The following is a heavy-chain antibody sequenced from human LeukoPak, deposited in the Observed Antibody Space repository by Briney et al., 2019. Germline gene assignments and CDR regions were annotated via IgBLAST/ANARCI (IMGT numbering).Heavy chain of an antibody. CDR3: AKGRSGWYVFDY. Sequence: PGGSLRLSCAASGFTFSSLAMHWVRQAPGKGLEWLAVIWSDGNTKYYPDSVKGRFTISRDNSKNTLYLQMNGLAAEDTAIYYCAKGRSGWYVFDYWGQGTLVTVSS. D-gene: IGHD6-19*01. J-gene: IGHJ4*02. V-gene: IGHV3-33*06. CDR1: GFTFSSLA. CDR2: IWSDGNTK.